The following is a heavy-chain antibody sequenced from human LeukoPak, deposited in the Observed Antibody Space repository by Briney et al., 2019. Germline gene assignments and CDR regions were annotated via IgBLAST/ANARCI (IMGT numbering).Heavy chain of an antibody. CDR2: TSDSGGSI. Sequence: PGGSLRLSCAASGFIFRDYAMSWVRGAPGKGLEWVSATSDSGGSIYYADSVKGRFTISRDNSKNTLYLQMNSLRAEDTAVYYCAKAMTKGPPFDYWGQGTLVTVSS. CDR3: AKAMTKGPPFDY. V-gene: IGHV3-23*01. D-gene: IGHD3-22*01. J-gene: IGHJ4*02. CDR1: GFIFRDYA.